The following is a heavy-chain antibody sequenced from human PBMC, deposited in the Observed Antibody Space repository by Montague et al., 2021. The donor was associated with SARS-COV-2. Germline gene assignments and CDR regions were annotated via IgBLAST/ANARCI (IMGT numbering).Heavy chain of an antibody. D-gene: IGHD3-10*01. Sequence: SLRLSCAASGFTFSRHEVNLVRQAPGKGLEWVSYITSDGGIIYYXDFXEGRFTISRDNAKNSLYLHMNSLRVGDTAVYYCATLARGLFDHGMDVWGQGTTVTVSS. CDR1: GFTFSRHE. V-gene: IGHV3-48*03. CDR2: ITSDGGII. J-gene: IGHJ6*02. CDR3: ATLARGLFDHGMDV.